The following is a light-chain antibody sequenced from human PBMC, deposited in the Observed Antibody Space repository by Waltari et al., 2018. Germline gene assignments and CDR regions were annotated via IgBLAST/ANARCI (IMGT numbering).Light chain of an antibody. CDR3: CSYAGSSKGV. V-gene: IGLV2-23*02. Sequence: QSALTQPASVSGSPGPSLTISCTGSSSDVGNYKRVSWYQQHPGKAPKLMIYAVSKRPSGVSDRFSGSKSGDTASLTISGLQPEDEADYFCCSYAGSSKGVFGGGTKVTVL. CDR1: SSDVGNYKR. CDR2: AVS. J-gene: IGLJ2*01.